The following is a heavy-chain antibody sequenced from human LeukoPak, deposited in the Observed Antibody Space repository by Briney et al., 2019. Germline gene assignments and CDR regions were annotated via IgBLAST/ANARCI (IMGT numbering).Heavy chain of an antibody. CDR1: GGSISSGDYY. Sequence: PSETLSLTCTVSGGSISSGDYYWSWIRQPPGKSLEWIGYIYYSGSTYYNPSLKSRVTISVDTSKNQFSLKLSSVTAAATAVHYSARAAITAAGARKNVQYSGQGTLVTVSS. V-gene: IGHV4-30-4*08. J-gene: IGHJ4*02. CDR2: IYYSGST. CDR3: ARAAITAAGARKNVQY. D-gene: IGHD6-13*01.